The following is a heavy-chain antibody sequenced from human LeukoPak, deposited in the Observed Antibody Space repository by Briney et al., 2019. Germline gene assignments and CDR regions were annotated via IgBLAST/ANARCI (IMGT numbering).Heavy chain of an antibody. CDR3: ARHVGNSGSGSYLTYFDY. J-gene: IGHJ4*02. CDR2: IYYSGST. D-gene: IGHD3-10*01. V-gene: IGHV4-31*03. Sequence: PSQTLSLTCTVSGGSISSGGYYWSWIRQHPGKGLEWIGYIYYSGSTYYNPSLKSRVTISVDTSKNQFSLKLSSVTAADTAVYYCARHVGNSGSGSYLTYFDYWGQGTLVTVSS. CDR1: GGSISSGGYY.